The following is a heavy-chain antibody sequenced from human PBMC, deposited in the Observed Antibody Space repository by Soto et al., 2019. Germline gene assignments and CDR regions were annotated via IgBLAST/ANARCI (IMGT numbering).Heavy chain of an antibody. Sequence: NPSETLSLTCTVSGCSISSSSYYRCWIRHPPGKGLEWTGSLFYSGSTYYNPSLKSRVTISVDTSKNQFSLKLSSVTAADTAVYYCARSVDPWGQVTLVTDSS. CDR1: GCSISSSSYY. CDR3: ARSVDP. CDR2: LFYSGST. J-gene: IGHJ5*02. V-gene: IGHV4-39*07.